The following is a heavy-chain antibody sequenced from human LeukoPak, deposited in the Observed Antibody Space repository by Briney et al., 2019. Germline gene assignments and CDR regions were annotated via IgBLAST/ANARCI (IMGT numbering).Heavy chain of an antibody. J-gene: IGHJ4*02. Sequence: ASVKVSCKASGGTFSSYAISWVRQAPGQGLEWMGGIIPIFGTANYAQKFQGRVTITADESTSTAYMELSSLRSEDTAVYYCARKRGGRGAALYYFDYWGQGTLVTVSS. CDR2: IIPIFGTA. CDR1: GGTFSSYA. D-gene: IGHD6-25*01. V-gene: IGHV1-69*13. CDR3: ARKRGGRGAALYYFDY.